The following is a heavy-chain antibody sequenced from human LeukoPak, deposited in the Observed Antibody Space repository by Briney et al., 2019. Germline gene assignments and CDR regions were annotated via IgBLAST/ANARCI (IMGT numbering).Heavy chain of an antibody. CDR3: AKDYEVWYSSSWRSLFDY. V-gene: IGHV3-11*01. J-gene: IGHJ4*02. D-gene: IGHD6-13*01. CDR2: ISSSGSTI. CDR1: GFTFSDYY. Sequence: PGGSLRLSCAASGFTFSDYYMSWIRQAPGKGRGWGSYISSSGSTIYYADSVKGRFTISRDNAKNSLYLQMNSLRDEDTAVYYCAKDYEVWYSSSWRSLFDYWGQGTLVTVSS.